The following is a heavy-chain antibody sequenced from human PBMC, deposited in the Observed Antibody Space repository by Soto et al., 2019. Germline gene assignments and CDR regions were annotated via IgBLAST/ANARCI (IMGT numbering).Heavy chain of an antibody. CDR1: GFTFSSYA. D-gene: IGHD4-4*01. CDR3: AKSLTVTTYSDY. J-gene: IGHJ4*02. CDR2: ISGSGGST. Sequence: GSLRLSCAASGFTFSSYAMSWVRQAPGKGLEWVSAISGSGGSTYYADSVKGRFTISRDNSKNTLYLQMNSLRAEDTAVYYCAKSLTVTTYSDYWGQGTLVTVSS. V-gene: IGHV3-23*01.